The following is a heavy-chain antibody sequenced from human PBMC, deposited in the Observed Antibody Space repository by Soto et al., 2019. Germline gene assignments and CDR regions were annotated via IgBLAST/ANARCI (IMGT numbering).Heavy chain of an antibody. CDR2: IYYSGST. CDR1: GGSISSYY. Sequence: PSETLSLTCTVSGGSISSYYWSWLRQPPGKGLEWIGYIYYSGSTNYNPSLKSRVTISVDTSKNQFSLKLSSVTAADTAVYYCARHCRGSFKRDNWFDPWGQGTLVTVSS. D-gene: IGHD1-26*01. J-gene: IGHJ5*02. CDR3: ARHCRGSFKRDNWFDP. V-gene: IGHV4-59*08.